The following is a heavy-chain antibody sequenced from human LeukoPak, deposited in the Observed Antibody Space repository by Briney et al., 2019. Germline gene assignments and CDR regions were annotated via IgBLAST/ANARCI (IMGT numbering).Heavy chain of an antibody. V-gene: IGHV4-59*01. Sequence: SETLSLTCTVSGGSISSYYWSWLRQPPGKGLEWIGYIYYSGSTNYNPSLTSRVTISVDTSKNQFSLKLSSVTAADTAVYYCARDRTLDAFDIWGQGTMVTVSS. CDR1: GGSISSYY. D-gene: IGHD3-16*01. CDR2: IYYSGST. J-gene: IGHJ3*02. CDR3: ARDRTLDAFDI.